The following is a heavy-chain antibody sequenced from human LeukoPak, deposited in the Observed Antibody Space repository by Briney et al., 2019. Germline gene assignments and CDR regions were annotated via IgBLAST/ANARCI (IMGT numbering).Heavy chain of an antibody. V-gene: IGHV1-69*13. CDR2: IIPIFGTA. Sequence: GASVKVSCKASGYTFTGYYMHWVRQAPGQGLEWMGGIIPIFGTANYAQKFQGRVTITADESTSTAYMELSSLRSEDTAVYYCARDANDYGDYEGFDYWGQGTLVTVSS. CDR1: GYTFTGYY. J-gene: IGHJ4*02. D-gene: IGHD4-17*01. CDR3: ARDANDYGDYEGFDY.